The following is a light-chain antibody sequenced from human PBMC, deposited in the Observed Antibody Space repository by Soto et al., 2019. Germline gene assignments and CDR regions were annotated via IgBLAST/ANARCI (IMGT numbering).Light chain of an antibody. J-gene: IGLJ2*01. CDR3: QSYDSTWV. CDR1: SSNIGAGYD. CDR2: GNS. Sequence: QSVLTQPPSVSGAPGQRVTISCTGSSSNIGAGYDVHWYQQLPGTAPKLLIYGNSNRPSGVPDRFSGSKSGTSASLAITELQAEDEADYYCQSYDSTWVFGGGIKLTVL. V-gene: IGLV1-40*01.